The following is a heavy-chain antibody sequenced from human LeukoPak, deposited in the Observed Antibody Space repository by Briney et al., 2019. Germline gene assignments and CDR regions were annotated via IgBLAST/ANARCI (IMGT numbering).Heavy chain of an antibody. V-gene: IGHV4-39*01. CDR1: GGSISSSSYY. CDR3: ARSKGPSFDP. J-gene: IGHJ5*02. Sequence: SEILSLTCTVSGGSISSSSYYWGWIRQPPGKGLEWIGSIYYSGSTYYNPSLKSRVAISVDTSKNQFSLKLSSVTAADTAVYYCARSKGPSFDPWGQGTLVTVSS. CDR2: IYYSGST.